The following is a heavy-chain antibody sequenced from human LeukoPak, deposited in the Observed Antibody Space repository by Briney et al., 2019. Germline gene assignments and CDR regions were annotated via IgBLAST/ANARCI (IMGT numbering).Heavy chain of an antibody. V-gene: IGHV4-59*12. Sequence: SETLSLTCTVSGGSISSYYWSWLRQPPGKRLEWIGYIYYSGSTNYNPSLKSRVTISVDTSKNQFSLKLSSVTAADTAVYYCVSDTATVDYWGQGTLVTVSS. CDR1: GGSISSYY. D-gene: IGHD5-18*01. J-gene: IGHJ4*02. CDR2: IYYSGST. CDR3: VSDTATVDY.